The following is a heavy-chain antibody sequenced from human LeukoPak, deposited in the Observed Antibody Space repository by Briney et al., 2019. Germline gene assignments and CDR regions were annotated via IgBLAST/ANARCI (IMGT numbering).Heavy chain of an antibody. J-gene: IGHJ6*03. Sequence: PGGSLRLSCAASGFTFSNYCFHWVRQAPGQGLEWISRVHRRGISTNYADSVRGRFIISRDDAKNMVYLQMDSLRAEDTAVYFRARDEKCYDYMGVWGKGTTVTVSS. CDR1: GFTFSNYC. V-gene: IGHV3-74*01. CDR2: VHRRGIST. CDR3: ARDEKCYDYMGV.